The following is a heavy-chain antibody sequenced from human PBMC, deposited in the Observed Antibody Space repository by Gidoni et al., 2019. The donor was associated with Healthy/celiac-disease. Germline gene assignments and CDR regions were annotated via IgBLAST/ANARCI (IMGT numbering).Heavy chain of an antibody. CDR3: ARGLYPYHSGSYQTNY. J-gene: IGHJ4*02. Sequence: QVQLVQSGAEVKKPGSSVRVSCTASGGTFRSYAISWVRQAPGQGLEWRGSIPIFGTANYAQKFQGRVTITADKSTSTAYMELSSLRSEDTAVYYCARGLYPYHSGSYQTNYWGQGTLVTVSS. D-gene: IGHD1-26*01. CDR2: SIPIFGTA. V-gene: IGHV1-69*06. CDR1: GGTFRSYA.